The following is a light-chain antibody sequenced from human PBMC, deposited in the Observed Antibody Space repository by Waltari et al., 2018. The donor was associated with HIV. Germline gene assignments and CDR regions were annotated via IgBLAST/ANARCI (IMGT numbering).Light chain of an antibody. CDR1: SSDVGAYNY. V-gene: IGLV2-8*01. CDR3: ASHAGSKDV. Sequence: QSALTQPPSASGSPGQSVTISCTGTSSDVGAYNYVSWFQQHPGKAPKLMIYDVTKRPSGVPVRCSGSNAGNTASLTVSGLQAEDEADYYCASHAGSKDVFGGGTRLTVL. J-gene: IGLJ2*01. CDR2: DVT.